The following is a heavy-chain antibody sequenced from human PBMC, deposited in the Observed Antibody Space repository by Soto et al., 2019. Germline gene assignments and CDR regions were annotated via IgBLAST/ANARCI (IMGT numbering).Heavy chain of an antibody. V-gene: IGHV3-23*01. CDR2: ISGSGGTT. CDR1: GFTFSSYA. J-gene: IGHJ5*02. CDR3: AKEYGWAEANWSAP. D-gene: IGHD1-26*01. Sequence: VGSLRLSCAASGFTFSSYAMSWVRQAPGKGLEWVSVISGSGGTTYYADSVKGRFTISRDNSKNTLYLQMNSLRVEDTAVYYSAKEYGWAEANWSAPWGKGPLVTFS.